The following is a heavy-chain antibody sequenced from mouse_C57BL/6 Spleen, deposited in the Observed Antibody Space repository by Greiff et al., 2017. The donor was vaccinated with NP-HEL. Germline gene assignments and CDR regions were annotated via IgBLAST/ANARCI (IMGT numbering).Heavy chain of an antibody. CDR2: INPSNGGT. CDR3: ERTGDIRYYYAMDY. D-gene: IGHD3-3*01. Sequence: VQLQQPGTELVKPGASVKLSCKASGYTFTSYWMHWVKQRPGQGLEWIGNINPSNGGTNYNEKFKSKATLTADKSSSTAYMQLSSLTSEDSAVDYGERTGDIRYYYAMDYWGQGTSVTVSS. J-gene: IGHJ4*01. CDR1: GYTFTSYW. V-gene: IGHV1-53*01.